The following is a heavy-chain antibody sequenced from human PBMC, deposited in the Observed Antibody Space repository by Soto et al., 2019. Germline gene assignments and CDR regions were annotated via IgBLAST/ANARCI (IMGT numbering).Heavy chain of an antibody. CDR1: GFIFSDFG. CDR2: ISYDGSNK. CDR3: VKDGSSGWPYFYDMDV. J-gene: IGHJ6*02. V-gene: IGHV3-30*18. Sequence: GGSLRLSCEASGFIFSDFGMHWVRQAPGKGLEWVAVISYDGSNKYYADSVKGRFTISRDNSKNTLYLQMSSLRAEDTAVYYCVKDGSSGWPYFYDMDVWGQGTTVTVSS. D-gene: IGHD6-19*01.